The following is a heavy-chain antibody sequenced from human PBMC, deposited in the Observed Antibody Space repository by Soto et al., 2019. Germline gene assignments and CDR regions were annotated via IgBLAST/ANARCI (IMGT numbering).Heavy chain of an antibody. Sequence: TLSLTCAVSGGSISSSNWWSWVRQPPGKGLEWIGEIYHSGSTNYNPSLKSRVTISVDKSKNQFSLKLSSVTAADTAVYYCARVGRYYDSSGYYFQHWGQGTLVTVSS. V-gene: IGHV4-4*02. CDR3: ARVGRYYDSSGYYFQH. J-gene: IGHJ1*01. CDR1: GGSISSSNW. CDR2: IYHSGST. D-gene: IGHD3-22*01.